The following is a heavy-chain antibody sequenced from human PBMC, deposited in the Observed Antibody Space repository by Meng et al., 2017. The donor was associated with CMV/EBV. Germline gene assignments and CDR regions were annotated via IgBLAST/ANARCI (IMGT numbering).Heavy chain of an antibody. Sequence: ASVKVSCKASGYTFTGYYMHWVRQAPGQGLEWMGWINPNSGDTNYAQKFQGRVTMTRDTSISTVYMDLSRLRCDDTAVYYCARDPPSGHCSRPTSYEFVVDPWGQGTLVTVSS. CDR3: ARDPPSGHCSRPTSYEFVVDP. D-gene: IGHD2-2*01. CDR2: INPNSGDT. J-gene: IGHJ5*02. CDR1: GYTFTGYY. V-gene: IGHV1-2*02.